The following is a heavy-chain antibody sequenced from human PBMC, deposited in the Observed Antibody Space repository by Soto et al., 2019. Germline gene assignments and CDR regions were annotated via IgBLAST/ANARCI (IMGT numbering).Heavy chain of an antibody. CDR2: IWYAGSNK. Sequence: QVQLVESGGGVVQPGRSLRLSCAASGFTFSSYGMHWVRQAPGKGLEWVAVIWYAGSNKYYADSVKGRFTISRDNSKNTLYLHMNSLRAEDTAVYYCARDLDSSGWYKMWFDPWGQGTLVTVSS. V-gene: IGHV3-33*01. D-gene: IGHD6-19*01. J-gene: IGHJ5*02. CDR3: ARDLDSSGWYKMWFDP. CDR1: GFTFSSYG.